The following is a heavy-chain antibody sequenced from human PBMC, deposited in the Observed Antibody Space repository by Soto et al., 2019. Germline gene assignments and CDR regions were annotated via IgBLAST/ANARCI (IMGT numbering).Heavy chain of an antibody. D-gene: IGHD3-16*01. CDR2: ISFDGNNK. V-gene: IGHV3-30-3*01. J-gene: IGHJ4*02. Sequence: QPGGSLRLSCAASGSTFNNYAIHWVRQAPAKGLEWVAVISFDGNNKYYADSVKGRFTISRDDSKNTLYLQMNSLRAEDTAVYYCARDRGVGSNYIWGFDYWGRGVLVTVSS. CDR1: GSTFNNYA. CDR3: ARDRGVGSNYIWGFDY.